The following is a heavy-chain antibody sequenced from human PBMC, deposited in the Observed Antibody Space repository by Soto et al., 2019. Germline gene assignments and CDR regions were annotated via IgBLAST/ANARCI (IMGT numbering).Heavy chain of an antibody. J-gene: IGHJ4*02. CDR3: ARLAAAGETDY. CDR2: IIPIFGTA. D-gene: IGHD6-13*01. CDR1: GGTFSSYA. V-gene: IGHV1-69*01. Sequence: SVKGSCNASGGTFSSYAVSWVRQAPGQGLEWMGGIIPIFGTANYAQKFQGRVTITADESTSTAYMELSSLRSEDTAVYYCARLAAAGETDYWGQGTLVTVSS.